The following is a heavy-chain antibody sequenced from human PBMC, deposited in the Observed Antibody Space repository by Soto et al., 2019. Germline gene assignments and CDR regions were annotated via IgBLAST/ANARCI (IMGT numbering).Heavy chain of an antibody. J-gene: IGHJ4*02. V-gene: IGHV4-59*08. CDR2: IFYKGNT. CDR3: ARRLAGSYGQIDY. Sequence: PSETLSLTCTVSGGSISRHYWNWIRQPPGKGLEWIGYIFYKGNTNYSPSLKSRVTISEDTSKNQFSLKLSSVTAADTAVYYCARRLAGSYGQIDYWGQGALVTVSS. D-gene: IGHD1-26*01. CDR1: GGSISRHY.